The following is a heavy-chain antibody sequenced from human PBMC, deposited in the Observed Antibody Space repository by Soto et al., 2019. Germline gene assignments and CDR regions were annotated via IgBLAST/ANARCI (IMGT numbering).Heavy chain of an antibody. CDR2: ISSNGGST. V-gene: IGHV3-64D*06. CDR1: GFTFSSYA. Sequence: GGSLRLSCSASGFTFSSYAMHWVRQAPGKGLEYVSAISSNGGSTYYADSVKGRFTISRDNSKNTLYLQMSSLRAEDTAVYYYVKERSGVPFDYWGQGTLVTVSS. D-gene: IGHD2-8*01. CDR3: VKERSGVPFDY. J-gene: IGHJ4*02.